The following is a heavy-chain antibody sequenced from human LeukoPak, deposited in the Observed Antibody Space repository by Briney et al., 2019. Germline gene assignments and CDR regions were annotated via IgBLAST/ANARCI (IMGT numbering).Heavy chain of an antibody. CDR3: ARTYDYIWGSFRSHSFDS. D-gene: IGHD3-16*02. J-gene: IGHJ4*02. V-gene: IGHV4-39*01. CDR1: GGSISSNNYY. CDR2: LYYSGSA. Sequence: SETLSLTCTVSGGSISSNNYYWGWIRQPPGKGLEWIGSLYYSGSAYYNPSLKSRVTIPVDASKNQFSLKLSSVTAADTGVYYCARTYDYIWGSFRSHSFDSWGQGTLVTVSS.